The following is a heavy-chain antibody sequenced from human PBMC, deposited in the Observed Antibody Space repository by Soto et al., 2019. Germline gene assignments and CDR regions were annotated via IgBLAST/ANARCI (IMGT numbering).Heavy chain of an antibody. CDR3: ARPRSGYYYLNAFDI. Sequence: GESLKISCKGSGYSFTSYWISWVRQMPGKGLEWMGRIDPSDFSTNYSPSFQGNVTISADKSISTAYLQWSSLKASDTAMYYCARPRSGYYYLNAFDIWGQGTMVTVSS. CDR1: GYSFTSYW. D-gene: IGHD3-22*01. J-gene: IGHJ3*02. CDR2: IDPSDFST. V-gene: IGHV5-10-1*01.